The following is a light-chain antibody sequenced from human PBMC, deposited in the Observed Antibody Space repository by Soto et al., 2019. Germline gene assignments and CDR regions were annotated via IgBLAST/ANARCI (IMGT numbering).Light chain of an antibody. CDR2: MAS. V-gene: IGKV1-5*03. Sequence: DIQMTQSPSTLSASVGDRVTITCRASQSISSWLAWYQQKPGKAPKLLIYMASSLESGVPSRFSGSGSGTEFTLTISSLQPDDFATYYCQQYNSYCTFGQGTKV. CDR1: QSISSW. J-gene: IGKJ1*01. CDR3: QQYNSYCT.